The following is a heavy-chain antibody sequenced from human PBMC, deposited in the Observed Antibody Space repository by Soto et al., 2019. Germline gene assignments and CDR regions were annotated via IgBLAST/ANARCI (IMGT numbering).Heavy chain of an antibody. V-gene: IGHV1-18*01. CDR2: ISAYNGNT. CDR3: ARLPGARAGYPLFYYGMDV. CDR1: GYTFTSYG. J-gene: IGHJ6*02. Sequence: ASVKVSCKASGYTFTSYGISWVRQAPGQGLEWMGWISAYNGNTNYAQKLQGRVTMTTDTSTSTAYMELRSLRAEDTAVYYCARLPGARAGYPLFYYGMDVWGQGTTVTVSS. D-gene: IGHD5-12*01.